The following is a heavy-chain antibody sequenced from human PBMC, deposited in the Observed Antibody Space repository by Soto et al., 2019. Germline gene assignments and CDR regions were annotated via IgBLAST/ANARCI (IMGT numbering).Heavy chain of an antibody. CDR3: ARDLAADSSSWYVNDAFDI. D-gene: IGHD6-13*01. CDR1: GYTFTSYY. Sequence: ASVKVSCKASGYTFTSYYMHWVRQAPGQGLEWMGIINPSGGSTSYAQKFQGRVTMTRDTSTSTVYIELSSLRSEDTAVYYCARDLAADSSSWYVNDAFDIWGQGTMVTVSS. J-gene: IGHJ3*02. CDR2: INPSGGST. V-gene: IGHV1-46*01.